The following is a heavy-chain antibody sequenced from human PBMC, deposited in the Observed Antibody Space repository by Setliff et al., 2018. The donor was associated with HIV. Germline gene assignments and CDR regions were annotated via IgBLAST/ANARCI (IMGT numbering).Heavy chain of an antibody. CDR1: GGSISSGGYY. CDR3: ARGRVFCNGDSCYHLDS. Sequence: SETLSLTCTVSGGSISSGGYYWSWIRQSPGKGLEWIGEINHSGSTHYNPPLKSRFIISVDTSKNQFSLKVNSMTAADTAVYYCARGRVFCNGDSCYHLDSWGQGILVTVSS. J-gene: IGHJ4*02. D-gene: IGHD2-15*01. CDR2: INHSGST. V-gene: IGHV4-39*07.